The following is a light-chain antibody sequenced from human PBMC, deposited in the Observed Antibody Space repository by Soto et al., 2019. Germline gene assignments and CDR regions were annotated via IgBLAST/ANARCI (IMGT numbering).Light chain of an antibody. CDR1: NSDIGVYNY. Sequence: QSALTQPASVSGSLGQSITISCTGTNSDIGVYNYVSWYQQHPGKAPRLIIYEVFNRPSGISHRFSGSKSGNTASLTISGRLTEDEADYYCSSYTTSTTVPFGGGTKLTVL. V-gene: IGLV2-14*01. CDR2: EVF. J-gene: IGLJ2*01. CDR3: SSYTTSTTVP.